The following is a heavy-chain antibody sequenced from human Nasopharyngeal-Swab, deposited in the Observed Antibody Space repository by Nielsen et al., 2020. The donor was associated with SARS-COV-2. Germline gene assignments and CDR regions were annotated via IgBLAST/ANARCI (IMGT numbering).Heavy chain of an antibody. CDR3: ARDPKYYYYYGMDV. V-gene: IGHV3-48*04. Sequence: GGSLRLSYAASGFTFSSYSMNWVRQAPGKGLEWVSYISSSSSTIYYADSVKGRFTISRDNAKNSLYLQMNSLRAEDTAVYYCARDPKYYYYYGMDVWGQGTTVTVSS. CDR2: ISSSSSTI. CDR1: GFTFSSYS. J-gene: IGHJ6*02.